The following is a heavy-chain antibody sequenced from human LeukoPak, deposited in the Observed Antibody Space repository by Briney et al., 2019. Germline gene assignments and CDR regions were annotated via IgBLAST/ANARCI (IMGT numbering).Heavy chain of an antibody. CDR3: KMATISPDFDY. CDR2: IYYSGST. Sequence: PSETLSLTCTVSGGSITSYYWGWIRQPPGKGLEWIGSIYYSGSTYYNPSLKSRVTISVDTSKNQFSLKLSSVTAADTAVYYCKMATISPDFDYWGQGTLVTVSS. J-gene: IGHJ4*02. D-gene: IGHD5-24*01. CDR1: GGSITSYY. V-gene: IGHV4-39*01.